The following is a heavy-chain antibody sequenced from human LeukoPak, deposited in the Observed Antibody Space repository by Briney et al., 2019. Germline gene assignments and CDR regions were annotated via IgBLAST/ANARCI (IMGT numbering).Heavy chain of an antibody. D-gene: IGHD6-13*01. CDR2: ISSSGSNI. V-gene: IGHV3-48*03. CDR1: GFLFSSCE. CDR3: ARSCSSSWFYFDY. J-gene: IGHJ4*02. Sequence: AGSLRLSCSASGFLFSSCEMKRLRGSPGREGEGVSYISSSGSNIYYADSVKGRFTISRDNATNSLYLQMNSLRAEDTAVYYCARSCSSSWFYFDYWGQGTLVTVSS.